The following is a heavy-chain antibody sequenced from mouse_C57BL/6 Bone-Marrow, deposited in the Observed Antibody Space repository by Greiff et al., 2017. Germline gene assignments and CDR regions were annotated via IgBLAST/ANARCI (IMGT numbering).Heavy chain of an antibody. J-gene: IGHJ2*01. CDR2: IHPNSGST. CDR1: GYTFTSYW. Sequence: QVQLKQPGAELVKPGASVKLSCKASGYTFTSYWMHWVKQRPGQGLEWIGMIHPNSGSTNYNEKFKSKAALTVDKSSSTAYMQLSSLTSEDSAVYYCARERDYGRNYWGQGTTLTVSS. D-gene: IGHD1-1*02. CDR3: ARERDYGRNY. V-gene: IGHV1-64*01.